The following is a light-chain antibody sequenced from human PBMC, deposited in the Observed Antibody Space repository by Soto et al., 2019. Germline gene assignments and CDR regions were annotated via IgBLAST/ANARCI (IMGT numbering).Light chain of an antibody. CDR2: EVT. CDR3: SSFTTRITCV. Sequence: SVLTQPASVSGSPGQSITIPCTGTSSDVGAYNYVSWYQQLPGKAPKLIIYEVTNRPSGVSNRFSGSKSGNTASLTISGVQAEDEADYYCSSFTTRITCVFGTGIKVTVL. CDR1: SSDVGAYNY. J-gene: IGLJ1*01. V-gene: IGLV2-14*01.